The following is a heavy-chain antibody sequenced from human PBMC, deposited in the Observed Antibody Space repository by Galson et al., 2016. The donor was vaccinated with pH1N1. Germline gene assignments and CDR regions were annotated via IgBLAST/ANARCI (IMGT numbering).Heavy chain of an antibody. D-gene: IGHD2-2*03. Sequence: SLRLSCAASGVDFNYYYMSWVRQAPGKGLEWVSYISSGGNTKYYADSVKGRFTISRDNTKNSLILQMNRLTSDDTGVYYCARVSGYCSTSGCHYGLDYWGQGALVTVSS. J-gene: IGHJ4*02. CDR2: ISSGGNTK. CDR3: ARVSGYCSTSGCHYGLDY. CDR1: GVDFNYYY. V-gene: IGHV3-11*01.